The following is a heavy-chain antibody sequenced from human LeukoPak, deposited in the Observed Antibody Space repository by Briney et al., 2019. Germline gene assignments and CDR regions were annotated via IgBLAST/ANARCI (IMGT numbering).Heavy chain of an antibody. CDR1: GGSITSSSDY. J-gene: IGHJ4*02. CDR2: IYYSGYT. CDR3: ARHIRNSIFGVVTSYHFGY. Sequence: SETLSLTCTVSGGSITSSSDYWGWIRQPPGKGLEWIGSIYYSGYTYYNPSLKSRVTISVDTSKNQFSLKLSSVTAADTAMYYCARHIRNSIFGVVTSYHFGYWGQGTLVTVSS. D-gene: IGHD3-3*01. V-gene: IGHV4-39*01.